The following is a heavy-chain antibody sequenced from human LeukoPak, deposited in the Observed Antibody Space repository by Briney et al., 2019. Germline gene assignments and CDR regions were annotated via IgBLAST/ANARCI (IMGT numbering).Heavy chain of an antibody. J-gene: IGHJ4*02. CDR2: IIPILGIA. V-gene: IGHV1-69*04. D-gene: IGHD6-19*01. CDR3: ATGIAVAGTIPLDY. CDR1: GGTFSSYA. Sequence: SVKVSCKASGGTFSSYAISWVRQAPGQGLEWMGRIIPILGIANYAQKFQGRVTITADKSTSTAYMELSSLRSEDTAVYYCATGIAVAGTIPLDYWGQGTLVTVSS.